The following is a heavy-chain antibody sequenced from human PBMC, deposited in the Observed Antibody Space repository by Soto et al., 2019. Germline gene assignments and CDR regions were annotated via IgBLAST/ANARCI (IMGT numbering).Heavy chain of an antibody. CDR3: SRFIMVGGWFDPNYYHGMDV. V-gene: IGHV1-18*01. CDR1: GYTFSNYG. D-gene: IGHD6-19*01. CDR2: TTGYNGNT. J-gene: IGHJ6*02. Sequence: QVQLVQSGAEVKKPGASVTVSCKTSGYTFSNYGINWVRQAPGQGFGWMGWTTGYNGNTNYAQTVQGRVTMTTDTSTGTVYMELRSLKSDDTAIYYCSRFIMVGGWFDPNYYHGMDVWGQGTTVTVSS.